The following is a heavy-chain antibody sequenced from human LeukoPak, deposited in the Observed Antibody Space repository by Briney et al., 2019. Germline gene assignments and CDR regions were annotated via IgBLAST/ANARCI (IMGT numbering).Heavy chain of an antibody. V-gene: IGHV3-21*01. CDR1: GFTFSSYS. D-gene: IGHD4-17*01. Sequence: GGSLRPSCAASGFTFSSYSMNWVRQAPGKGLEWVSSISSSSSYIYYADSVKGRFTISRDNAKNSLYLQMNSLRAEDTAVYYCARDYGDYLFVYWGQGTLVTVSS. CDR2: ISSSSSYI. J-gene: IGHJ4*02. CDR3: ARDYGDYLFVY.